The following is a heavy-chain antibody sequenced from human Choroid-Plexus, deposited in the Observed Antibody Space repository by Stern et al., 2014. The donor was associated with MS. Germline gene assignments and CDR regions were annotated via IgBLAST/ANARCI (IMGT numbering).Heavy chain of an antibody. V-gene: IGHV1-2*02. Sequence: QVQLVQSGAEVKKLGASVKVSCKTSGYIFTGYYIHWVRQAPGQGLEWMAWINPNTGGTKHAQKFQGRVTMSRDTSISTAYVELSSLTSDDTAVYYCARDQRGITIFGVVTDYYYLGMDVWGQGTTVTVSS. D-gene: IGHD3-3*01. CDR1: GYIFTGYY. CDR3: ARDQRGITIFGVVTDYYYLGMDV. CDR2: INPNTGGT. J-gene: IGHJ6*02.